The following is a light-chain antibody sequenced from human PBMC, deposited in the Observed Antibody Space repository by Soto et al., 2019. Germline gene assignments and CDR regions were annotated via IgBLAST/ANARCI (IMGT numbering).Light chain of an antibody. CDR3: TSYAGTRNVV. CDR1: SSDVGGYDS. Sequence: QSALTQPPSASGSPGQSVTISCTGTSSDVGGYDSVSWYQQHPGRAPKLLIYEVNERPSGVPDRFSASKSDNTASLTVSGLQAEDEADYYCTSYAGTRNVVFGGGTKLTVL. CDR2: EVN. J-gene: IGLJ3*02. V-gene: IGLV2-8*01.